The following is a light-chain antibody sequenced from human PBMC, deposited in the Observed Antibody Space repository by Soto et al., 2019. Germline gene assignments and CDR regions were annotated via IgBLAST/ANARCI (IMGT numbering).Light chain of an antibody. J-gene: IGKJ5*01. CDR3: QYYGSTRNT. CDR1: ESVTSSH. V-gene: IGKV3-20*01. CDR2: SAS. Sequence: EIVLTQSPDTLCLSPGERATLSCRASESVTSSHIAWYQQKPGQAPRLLIYSASSRATGIPDRFSGSGSGTDFTLTISTLGPEDFAVYYCQYYGSTRNTFGQGTRLEIK.